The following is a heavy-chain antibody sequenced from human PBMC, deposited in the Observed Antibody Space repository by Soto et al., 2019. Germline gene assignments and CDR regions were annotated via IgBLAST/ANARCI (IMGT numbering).Heavy chain of an antibody. J-gene: IGHJ4*02. Sequence: GGSLRLSCAASGFTFSSYAMSWVRQAPGKGLEWVSAISGSGGSTYYADSVKGRFTISRDNAKNTLYLQMNSLRAEDTAVYYCVREDCTGGLCKRFDYWGQGTPVTVSS. CDR3: VREDCTGGLCKRFDY. D-gene: IGHD2-8*02. CDR2: ISGSGGST. V-gene: IGHV3-23*01. CDR1: GFTFSSYA.